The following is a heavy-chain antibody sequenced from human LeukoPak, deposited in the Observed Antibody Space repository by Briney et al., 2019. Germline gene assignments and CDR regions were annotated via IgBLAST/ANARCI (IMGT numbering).Heavy chain of an antibody. CDR1: GGSISSYY. CDR3: ARDTWLGAFDI. J-gene: IGHJ3*02. CDR2: IYYSGST. V-gene: IGHV4-59*01. Sequence: PSETLSPTCTVSGGSISSYYWSWIRQPPGKGLEWIGYIYYSGSTNYNPSLKSRVTISVDTSKNRFSLKLSSVTAADTAVYYCARDTWLGAFDIWGQGTMVTVSS. D-gene: IGHD3-9*01.